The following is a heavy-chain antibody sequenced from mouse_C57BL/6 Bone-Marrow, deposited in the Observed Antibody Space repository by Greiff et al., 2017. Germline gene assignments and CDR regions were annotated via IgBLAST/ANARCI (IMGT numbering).Heavy chain of an antibody. CDR2: IYPGDGDT. V-gene: IGHV1-82*01. Sequence: QVQLKESGPELVKPGASVKISCKASGYAFSSSWMNWVKQRPGKGLEWIGRIYPGDGDTNYNGKFKGKATLTADKSSSTAYMQLSSLTSEDSAVYFCAGYGNYFDYWGQGTTLTVSS. D-gene: IGHD2-10*02. J-gene: IGHJ2*01. CDR1: GYAFSSSW. CDR3: AGYGNYFDY.